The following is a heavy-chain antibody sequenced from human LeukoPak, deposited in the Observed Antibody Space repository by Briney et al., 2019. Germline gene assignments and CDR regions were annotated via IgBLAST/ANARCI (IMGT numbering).Heavy chain of an antibody. D-gene: IGHD2-21*01. Sequence: GGSLRLSCAASGFTFSRYDMHWVRQATGKGLEWVSAIGTADDTYYGDSVKGRFTISRDNSKNTLYLQMNSLRAEDTAVYYCARDSGWLIAISADAFDIWGQGTMVTVSS. CDR3: ARDSGWLIAISADAFDI. J-gene: IGHJ3*02. V-gene: IGHV3-13*01. CDR1: GFTFSRYD. CDR2: IGTADDT.